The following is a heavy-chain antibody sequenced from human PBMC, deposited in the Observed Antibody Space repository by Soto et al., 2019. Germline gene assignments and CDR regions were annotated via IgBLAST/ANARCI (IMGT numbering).Heavy chain of an antibody. CDR1: GYTFTGYY. Sequence: ASVKVSCKASGYTFTGYYMHWVRQAPGQGLEWMGWINPNSGGTNYAQKFQGRVTMTRDTSISTAYMELGRLRSDDTAVYYCARGPAIYCSGGSCYPIDYWGQGTLVTVSS. V-gene: IGHV1-2*02. CDR2: INPNSGGT. D-gene: IGHD2-15*01. J-gene: IGHJ4*02. CDR3: ARGPAIYCSGGSCYPIDY.